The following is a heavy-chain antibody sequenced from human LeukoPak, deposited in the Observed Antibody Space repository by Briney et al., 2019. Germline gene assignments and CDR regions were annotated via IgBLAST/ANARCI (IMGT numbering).Heavy chain of an antibody. V-gene: IGHV3-23*01. CDR3: AHGGGYFDY. CDR1: GFTFSSEA. Sequence: GGSLRLSCAASGFTFSSEAMSSVRQAPGKGLERVSAISGSGGSTYYAASVKGRFTSSRDNSKNTLYLQMNSLRADDTVVYYCAHGGGYFDYWGQGTLVTVSS. D-gene: IGHD3-10*01. CDR2: ISGSGGST. J-gene: IGHJ4*02.